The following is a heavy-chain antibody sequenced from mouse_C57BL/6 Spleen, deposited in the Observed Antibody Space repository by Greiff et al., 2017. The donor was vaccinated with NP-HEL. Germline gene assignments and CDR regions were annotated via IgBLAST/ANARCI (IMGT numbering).Heavy chain of an antibody. CDR1: GYTFTDYY. CDR2: INPYNGGT. V-gene: IGHV1-19*01. J-gene: IGHJ2*01. D-gene: IGHD1-1*01. CDR3: ARGTTVVAYYFDY. Sequence: VQLQQSGPVLVKPGASVKMSCKASGYTFTDYYMNWVKQSHGKSLEWIGVINPYNGGTSYNQKFKGKATLTVDKSSSTAYMELNSLTSEDSAVYYCARGTTVVAYYFDYWGQGTTLTVSS.